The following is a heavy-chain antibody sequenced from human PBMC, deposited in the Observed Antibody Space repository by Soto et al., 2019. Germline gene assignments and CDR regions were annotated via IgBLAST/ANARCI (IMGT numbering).Heavy chain of an antibody. CDR1: GYTFTSYG. Sequence: QVQLVQSGAEVKKPGASVKVSCKASGYTFTSYGISWVRQAPGQGLEWMGWISAYNGNTNYAQKLQGRVTMTTDTATSTVYMELRSLRSDDTAVYYGARADWDTAMVTTYYFDYWGQGTLVTVSS. V-gene: IGHV1-18*01. CDR2: ISAYNGNT. J-gene: IGHJ4*02. CDR3: ARADWDTAMVTTYYFDY. D-gene: IGHD5-18*01.